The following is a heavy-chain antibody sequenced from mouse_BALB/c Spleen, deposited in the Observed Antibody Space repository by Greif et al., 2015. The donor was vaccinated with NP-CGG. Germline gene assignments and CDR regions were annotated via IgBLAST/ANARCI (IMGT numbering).Heavy chain of an antibody. J-gene: IGHJ1*01. V-gene: IGHV1S81*02. D-gene: IGHD1-1*01. Sequence: VQLQQSGAELVKPGASVKLSCKASGYTFTSYYMYWVKQRPGQGLEWIGEINPSNGGTNFNEKFKSKATLTVDKSSSTAYMQLSSLTSEDSAVYSCTRRLRSHWYFDVWGAGTTVTVSS. CDR3: TRRLRSHWYFDV. CDR2: INPSNGGT. CDR1: GYTFTSYY.